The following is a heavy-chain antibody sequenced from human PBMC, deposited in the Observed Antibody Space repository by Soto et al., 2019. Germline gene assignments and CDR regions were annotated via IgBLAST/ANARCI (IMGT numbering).Heavy chain of an antibody. CDR1: GGTFSSYT. D-gene: IGHD6-25*01. CDR3: ARAQSKGTATTGY. J-gene: IGHJ4*02. Sequence: QVQLVQSGAEVKKPGSSVKVSCKASGGTFSSYTISWVRQAPGQGLEWMGRIIPILGIANYAQKFQGRVTITADKSTSTADMELSSLRSEDTAVYYCARAQSKGTATTGYWGQGTLVTVSS. V-gene: IGHV1-69*02. CDR2: IIPILGIA.